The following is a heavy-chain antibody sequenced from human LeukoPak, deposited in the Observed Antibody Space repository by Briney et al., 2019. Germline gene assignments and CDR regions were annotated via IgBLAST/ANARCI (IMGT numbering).Heavy chain of an antibody. CDR1: GYSFTNYW. Sequence: GESLKISCKGSGYSFTNYWIAWVRQMPGKGLEWMGFIYPGDSDTRYSPSFQGQVTISADKSITTAYLQWSSLKASDTAMYYCARTFPYGSGSYGYWGQGTLVTVSS. J-gene: IGHJ4*02. V-gene: IGHV5-51*01. CDR2: IYPGDSDT. D-gene: IGHD3-10*01. CDR3: ARTFPYGSGSYGY.